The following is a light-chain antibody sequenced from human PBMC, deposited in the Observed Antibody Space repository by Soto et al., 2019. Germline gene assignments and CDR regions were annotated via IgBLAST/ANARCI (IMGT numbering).Light chain of an antibody. J-gene: IGKJ1*01. CDR2: GAS. CDR3: QQYGSSPPT. V-gene: IGKV3-20*01. CDR1: QSVSSSY. Sequence: EIVLTQSPGTLSLSPGERATLSCRASQSVSSSYLAWYQQKPGQAPRLLIYGASSRATGLPDRFSGSGSGTDFTLTISRLEPEDFAEYYCQQYGSSPPTFGQGTKVEIK.